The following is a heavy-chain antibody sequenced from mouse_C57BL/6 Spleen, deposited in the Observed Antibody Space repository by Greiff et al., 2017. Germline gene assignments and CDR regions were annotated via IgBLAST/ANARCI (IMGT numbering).Heavy chain of an antibody. J-gene: IGHJ1*03. Sequence: VQLQQPGAELVMPGASVKLSCMASGYTFNSYWMHWVKQRPGQGLEWIGEIDPSDSYTNYNQKFKGKSTLPVDKSSSTAYMQLSSLTSEDSAVYYCAVFYGSSYAWYFDVWGTGTTVTVSS. CDR2: IDPSDSYT. CDR3: AVFYGSSYAWYFDV. V-gene: IGHV1-69*01. D-gene: IGHD1-1*01. CDR1: GYTFNSYW.